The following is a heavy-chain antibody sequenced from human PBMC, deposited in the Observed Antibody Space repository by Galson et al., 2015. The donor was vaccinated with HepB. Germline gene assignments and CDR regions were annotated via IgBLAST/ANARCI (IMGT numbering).Heavy chain of an antibody. CDR1: GYSFTSYW. Sequence: QSGAEVKKPGESLKISCKGSGYSFTSYWIGWVRQMPGKGLEWMGIIYPGDSDTRYSPSFQGQVTISADKSISTAYLQWSSLKASDTAMYYCARRPRGSGSYSAYYFDYWGQGTLVTVSS. J-gene: IGHJ4*02. CDR2: IYPGDSDT. D-gene: IGHD3-10*01. CDR3: ARRPRGSGSYSAYYFDY. V-gene: IGHV5-51*03.